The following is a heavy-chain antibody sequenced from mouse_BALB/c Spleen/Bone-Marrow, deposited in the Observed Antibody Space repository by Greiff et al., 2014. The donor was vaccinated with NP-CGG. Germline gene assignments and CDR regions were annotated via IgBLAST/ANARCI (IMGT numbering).Heavy chain of an antibody. Sequence: EVNVVESGGGLVQPGGSLRLSCTTSGFTFTDYYMSWVRQPPGMALEWLAFIRNKAYGYTTEYSASVRGRFTISRDNSQSILYLQMNTLRAEDGATYYCARFPMDYWGQGTSVTVSS. CDR1: GFTFTDYY. J-gene: IGHJ4*01. CDR2: IRNKAYGYTT. V-gene: IGHV7-3*02. CDR3: ARFPMDY.